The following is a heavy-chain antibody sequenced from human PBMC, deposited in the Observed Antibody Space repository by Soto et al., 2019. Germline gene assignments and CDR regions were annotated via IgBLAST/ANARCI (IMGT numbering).Heavy chain of an antibody. CDR3: TTDLVVRGEDHLDV. D-gene: IGHD3-10*01. V-gene: IGHV3-15*01. Sequence: EVQLVESGGGLVKPGGSLRLSCAASGFTFSNAWMSWVRQAPGKGLEWVGRIKSKTDGGTTDYAAPVKGRFTISRDDSKNTLYLQMKSLKTEDTAVYYCTTDLVVRGEDHLDVWGKGTTVTVSS. CDR2: IKSKTDGGTT. CDR1: GFTFSNAW. J-gene: IGHJ6*04.